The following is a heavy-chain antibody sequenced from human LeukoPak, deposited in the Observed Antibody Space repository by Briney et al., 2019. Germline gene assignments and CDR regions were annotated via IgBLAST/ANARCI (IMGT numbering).Heavy chain of an antibody. J-gene: IGHJ5*02. CDR1: GYTFTSYD. Sequence: ASVKVSCKASGYTFTSYDINWVRQATGQGLEWMGWMNPNSGNTGYAQKFQGRVTITRNTSISTAYMELSSLRSEDTAVYYCARGLYYDILTGYYTGTRNWFDPWGQGILVTVSS. V-gene: IGHV1-8*03. D-gene: IGHD3-9*01. CDR3: ARGLYYDILTGYYTGTRNWFDP. CDR2: MNPNSGNT.